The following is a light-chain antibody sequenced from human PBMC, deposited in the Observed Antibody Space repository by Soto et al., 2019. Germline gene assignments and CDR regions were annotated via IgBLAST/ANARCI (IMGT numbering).Light chain of an antibody. Sequence: EIVLTHSPATLSLSPEERSTLSGRARQSISTNLAWYQQKLGQAPRLLIYGASTRATGIPARFSGSGSGTEFTLTISSLQSEDFAVYFCQQYHNWPPITFGQGTRLEIK. CDR2: GAS. CDR3: QQYHNWPPIT. J-gene: IGKJ5*01. V-gene: IGKV3D-15*01. CDR1: QSISTN.